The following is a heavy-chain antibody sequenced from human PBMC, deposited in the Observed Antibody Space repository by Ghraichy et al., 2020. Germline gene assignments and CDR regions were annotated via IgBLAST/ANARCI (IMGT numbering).Heavy chain of an antibody. J-gene: IGHJ5*02. CDR2: INHSGST. D-gene: IGHD2-15*01. CDR1: GGSFSGYY. CDR3: ARGQTVFRYCSGGSCHNWFDP. V-gene: IGHV4-34*01. Sequence: SETLSLTCAVYGGSFSGYYWSWIRQPPGKGLEWIGEINHSGSTNYNPSLKSRVTISVDTSKNQFSLKLSSVTAADTAVYYCARGQTVFRYCSGGSCHNWFDPWGQGTLVTVSS.